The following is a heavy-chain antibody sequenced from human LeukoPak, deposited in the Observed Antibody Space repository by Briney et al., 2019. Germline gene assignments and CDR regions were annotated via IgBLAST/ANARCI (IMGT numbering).Heavy chain of an antibody. J-gene: IGHJ5*02. CDR2: INHSGST. CDR3: ARGLGAPSYGSGGRNVQVWFDP. V-gene: IGHV4-34*01. CDR1: GGSFSGYY. Sequence: SSETLSLTCAVYGGSFSGYYWSWIRQPPGKGLEWIGEINHSGSTNYNPSLKSRVTISVDTSKNQFSLKLSSVTAADTAVYYCARGLGAPSYGSGGRNVQVWFDPWGQGTLVTVSS. D-gene: IGHD3-10*01.